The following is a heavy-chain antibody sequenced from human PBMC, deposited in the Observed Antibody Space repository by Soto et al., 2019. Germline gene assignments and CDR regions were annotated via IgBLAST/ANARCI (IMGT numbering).Heavy chain of an antibody. D-gene: IGHD6-13*01. Sequence: QVQLVQSGGEVKKPGASVKVSCKASAYTFTNYGISWVRQAPGQGLEWMGWISAYNGNINYAQKFRGRVTMTTDTSTSSAYLEVRSLRSDETAVYYGARSGSRWNLREFDTWGQGTRVTVSS. J-gene: IGHJ4*02. CDR2: ISAYNGNI. V-gene: IGHV1-18*01. CDR1: AYTFTNYG. CDR3: ARSGSRWNLREFDT.